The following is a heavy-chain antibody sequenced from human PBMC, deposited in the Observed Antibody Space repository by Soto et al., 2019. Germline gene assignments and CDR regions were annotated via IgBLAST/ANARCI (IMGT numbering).Heavy chain of an antibody. CDR2: IYYSGST. V-gene: IGHV4-59*01. CDR3: ARGFGPPTYYDFWSGPPYYGMDV. J-gene: IGHJ6*02. Sequence: SETLSLTCTVSGGSFSSYYWSWIRQPPGKGLEWIGYIYYSGSTNYNPSLKSRVTISVDTSKNQFSLKLSSVTAADTAVYYCARGFGPPTYYDFWSGPPYYGMDVWGQGTTVTVSS. CDR1: GGSFSSYY. D-gene: IGHD3-3*01.